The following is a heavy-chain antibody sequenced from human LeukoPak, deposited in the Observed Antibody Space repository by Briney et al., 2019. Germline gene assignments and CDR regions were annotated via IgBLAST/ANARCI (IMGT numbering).Heavy chain of an antibody. V-gene: IGHV3-7*03. CDR3: ATSGYSGYGIDN. CDR1: RFTFSSYW. CDR2: IKQDGSDT. Sequence: GGSLRLSCAVSRFTFSSYWMTWVRQAPGKGLEWVANIKQDGSDTYSVDAVKGRFTISRDNAKNSLSLEMNSLRVEDTAVYYCATSGYSGYGIDNWGQGTLVAVSS. D-gene: IGHD5-12*01. J-gene: IGHJ4*02.